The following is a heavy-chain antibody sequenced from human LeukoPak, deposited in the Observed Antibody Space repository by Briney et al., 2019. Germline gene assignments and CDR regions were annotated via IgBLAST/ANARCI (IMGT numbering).Heavy chain of an antibody. V-gene: IGHV4-30-4*01. CDR1: GGSISSGDYY. Sequence: SETLSLTCTVSGGSISSGDYYWSWIRQPPGKGLEWIGYIYCSGSTYYNPSLKSRVTISVDTSKNQFSLKLSSVTAADTAVYYCARVTRYGDYVAYWGQGTLVTVSS. D-gene: IGHD4-17*01. CDR2: IYCSGST. J-gene: IGHJ4*02. CDR3: ARVTRYGDYVAY.